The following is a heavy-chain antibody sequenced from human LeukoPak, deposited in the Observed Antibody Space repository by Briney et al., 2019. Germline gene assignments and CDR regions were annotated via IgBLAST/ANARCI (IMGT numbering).Heavy chain of an antibody. D-gene: IGHD3-10*01. Sequence: GGSLRLSCVVSGLTFSDYGMHWVRQAPGKGLEWVAFIWNDGSKEYYADSVKGRFTISRDNSKNTLSLQMNSLRAEDTAVYYCAKDAHQGSWSSGSPDSWGQESLVTVSS. V-gene: IGHV3-30*02. CDR2: IWNDGSKE. J-gene: IGHJ4*02. CDR1: GLTFSDYG. CDR3: AKDAHQGSWSSGSPDS.